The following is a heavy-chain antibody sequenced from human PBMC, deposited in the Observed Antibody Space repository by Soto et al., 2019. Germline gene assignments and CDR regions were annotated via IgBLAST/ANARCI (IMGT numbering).Heavy chain of an antibody. J-gene: IGHJ4*01. Sequence: EVQLVESGGGLVKPGGSLRLSCAASGFTFSNAWINWVSQAPGKGLEWVVRIKSKTDGGTTDYAEPVKGRFAISRDDSNNMVYLQMNSLKIEDTAVYYCTTDSYSTIIIVRFDYWGHGTLVTVSP. CDR2: IKSKTDGGTT. CDR1: GFTFSNAW. V-gene: IGHV3-15*07. CDR3: TTDSYSTIIIVRFDY. D-gene: IGHD3-22*01.